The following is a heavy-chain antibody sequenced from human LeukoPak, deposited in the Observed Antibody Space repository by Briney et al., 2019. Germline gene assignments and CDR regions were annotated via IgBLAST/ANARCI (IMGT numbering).Heavy chain of an antibody. CDR1: GFTFSSYQ. J-gene: IGHJ6*02. D-gene: IGHD5-12*01. Sequence: GGSLRLSCAASGFTFSSYQMNWVREAPGKGLEWVSHISSSGSTIYYADAGKGRFTISRDNAKNSLYLQMNSLRAEDAAVYYCARYPRSGYDGDYYGMDVWGQGTTVTVSS. V-gene: IGHV3-48*03. CDR3: ARYPRSGYDGDYYGMDV. CDR2: ISSSGSTI.